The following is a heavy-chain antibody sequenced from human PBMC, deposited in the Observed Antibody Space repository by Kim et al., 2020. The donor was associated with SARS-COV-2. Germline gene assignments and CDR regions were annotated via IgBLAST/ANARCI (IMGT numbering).Heavy chain of an antibody. CDR2: ISYEGSKK. V-gene: IGHV3-30*04. D-gene: IGHD1-26*01. J-gene: IGHJ5*01. Sequence: GGSLRLSCEASGFNFNNFGMHWVRQAPGKGLEWVAVISYEGSKKYYIDSVKGRFTISRDNSKNTLYPQMNSLRVEDTAVSDCARAIGVFWF. CDR3: ARAIGVFWF. CDR1: GFNFNNFG.